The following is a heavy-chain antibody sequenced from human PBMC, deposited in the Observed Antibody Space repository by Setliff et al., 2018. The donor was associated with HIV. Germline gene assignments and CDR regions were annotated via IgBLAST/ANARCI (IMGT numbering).Heavy chain of an antibody. CDR2: INHSGST. CDR3: AKLLPAADMAREIDS. J-gene: IGHJ4*02. Sequence: SETLSLTCAIYGGSFSNYYWSWIRQPPGKGLEWIGEINHSGSTNYNPSLKSRVTISVDTSKNQFSLKLNSVTAADTAVYYCAKLLPAADMAREIDSWGQGTLVTVSS. CDR1: GGSFSNYY. V-gene: IGHV4-34*01. D-gene: IGHD2-2*01.